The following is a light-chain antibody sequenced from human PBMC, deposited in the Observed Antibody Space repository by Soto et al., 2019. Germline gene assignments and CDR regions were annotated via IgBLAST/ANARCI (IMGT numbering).Light chain of an antibody. Sequence: EIVLTQSPATLSXXPXXXXXLXXRASQSVSSSLAWYQQKPGQAPRLLIYDASNRATGIPARFSGSGSGTDFTLTISSLEPEDFAVYYCQQRGNWPSFGPGTKVDIK. CDR3: QQRGNWPS. J-gene: IGKJ3*01. V-gene: IGKV3-11*01. CDR1: QSVSSS. CDR2: DAS.